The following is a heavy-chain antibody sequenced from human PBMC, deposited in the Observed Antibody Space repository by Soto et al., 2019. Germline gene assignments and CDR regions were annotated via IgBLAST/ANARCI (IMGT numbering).Heavy chain of an antibody. D-gene: IGHD2-2*01. CDR1: GVTFSSYG. CDR2: IWYDGSNK. Sequence: PGGSLRLSCAASGVTFSSYGMHWVRQAPGKGLEWVAVIWYDGSNKYYADSVKGQFTISRDNSKNTLYLQMNSLRAEDTAVYYCARGTDLVPAADGYFNYWGQGTLVTVSS. V-gene: IGHV3-33*01. J-gene: IGHJ4*02. CDR3: ARGTDLVPAADGYFNY.